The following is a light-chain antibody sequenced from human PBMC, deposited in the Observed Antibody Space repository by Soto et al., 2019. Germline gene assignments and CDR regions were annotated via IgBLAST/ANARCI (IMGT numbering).Light chain of an antibody. CDR3: GTWDSSLSAVV. CDR2: DNN. J-gene: IGLJ2*01. CDR1: SSDVGGYNY. Sequence: QSALTQPASVSGSPGQSITISCTGTSSDVGGYNYVSWYQQLPGTAPKLLIYDNNKRPSGIPDRFSGSKSGTSATLGITGLQTGDEADYYCGTWDSSLSAVVFGGGTKLTV. V-gene: IGLV1-51*01.